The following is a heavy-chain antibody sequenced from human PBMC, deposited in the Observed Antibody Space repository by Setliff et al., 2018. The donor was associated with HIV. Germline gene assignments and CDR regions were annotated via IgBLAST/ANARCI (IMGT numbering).Heavy chain of an antibody. Sequence: PGGSLRLSCAASGFTFSSYGMHWVRQAPGKGLEWVSLISYDGSNKYYADSVKGRFRISRDNPKNTVYLQMNSLRAEDTALYYCAKIPHTGDSAYDVWGQGTMVTVSS. CDR3: AKIPHTGDSAYDV. CDR1: GFTFSSYG. D-gene: IGHD7-27*01. V-gene: IGHV3-30*18. J-gene: IGHJ3*01. CDR2: ISYDGSNK.